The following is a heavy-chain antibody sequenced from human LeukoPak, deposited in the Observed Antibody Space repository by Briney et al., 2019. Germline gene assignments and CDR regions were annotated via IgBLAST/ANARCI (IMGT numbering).Heavy chain of an antibody. CDR2: VSGSGGFT. CDR3: AKAPAFCSSTNCPRLYYFDY. J-gene: IGHJ4*02. Sequence: GASLRPSCAASGFTFSNYAMNWVRQAPGKGLEWVSTVSGSGGFTYYADSVKGRLTISRDNSKNTLYLQMNSLRAEDTAVYYCAKAPAFCSSTNCPRLYYFDYWGQGTLVTVSS. V-gene: IGHV3-23*01. D-gene: IGHD2-2*01. CDR1: GFTFSNYA.